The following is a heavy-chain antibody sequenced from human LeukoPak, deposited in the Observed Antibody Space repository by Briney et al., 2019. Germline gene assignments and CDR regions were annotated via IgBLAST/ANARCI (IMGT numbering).Heavy chain of an antibody. D-gene: IGHD3-10*01. V-gene: IGHV1-2*02. Sequence: ASVKVSCKASGYSFTAYHIHWVRQAPGQGLEWMGRISPTRGGTKYAQKFLGRVSMTRDTSISTSYMELSSLRPDDTAVYYCASLEYASGSSNSYYYYDGRDIWGQGTMVTVSS. J-gene: IGHJ6*02. CDR3: ASLEYASGSSNSYYYYDGRDI. CDR2: ISPTRGGT. CDR1: GYSFTAYH.